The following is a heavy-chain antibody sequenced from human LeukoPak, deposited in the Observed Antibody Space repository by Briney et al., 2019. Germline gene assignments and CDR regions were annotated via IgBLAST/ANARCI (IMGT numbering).Heavy chain of an antibody. D-gene: IGHD1-26*01. V-gene: IGHV3-30-3*01. J-gene: IGHJ4*02. CDR1: GFTFSSYA. CDR2: ISYDGSNK. CDR3: ASDPSGGSYWGGFDY. Sequence: GRSLRLSCAASGFTFSSYAMHWVRQAPGKGLEWVAVISYDGSNKYYADSVKGRFTISRDNSKNTLYLQMNSLRAEDTAVYYCASDPSGGSYWGGFDYWGQGTLVTVSS.